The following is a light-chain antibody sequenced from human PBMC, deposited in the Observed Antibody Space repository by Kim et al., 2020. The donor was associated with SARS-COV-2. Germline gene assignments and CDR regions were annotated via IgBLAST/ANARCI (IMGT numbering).Light chain of an antibody. CDR2: GTS. Sequence: LSPGERAPLSCRASQSIANTFLAWYQQKPGQAPRVLIYGTSSRATGIPDRFSGSGSETDFTLTISRLEPEDFAVYYCQQYSSSIYTFGQGTKLEI. CDR3: QQYSSSIYT. J-gene: IGKJ2*01. CDR1: QSIANTF. V-gene: IGKV3-20*01.